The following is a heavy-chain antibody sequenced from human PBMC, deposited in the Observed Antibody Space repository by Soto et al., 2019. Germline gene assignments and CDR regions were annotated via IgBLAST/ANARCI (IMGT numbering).Heavy chain of an antibody. Sequence: QLQLQESGPGLVKPSETLSLTCTVSGGSISSSSYYWGWIRQPPGKGLEWIGSIYYSGSTYYNPSLKSRVTRSVDTSKNQFSLKLSSVTAADTAVYYCARSDRLHSGSYYTGYDYWGQGTLVTVSS. CDR2: IYYSGST. CDR3: ARSDRLHSGSYYTGYDY. V-gene: IGHV4-39*01. D-gene: IGHD3-10*01. CDR1: GGSISSSSYY. J-gene: IGHJ4*02.